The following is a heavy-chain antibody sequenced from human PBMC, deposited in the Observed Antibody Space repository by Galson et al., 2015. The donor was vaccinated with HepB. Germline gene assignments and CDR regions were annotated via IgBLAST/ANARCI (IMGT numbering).Heavy chain of an antibody. Sequence: SVKVSCKASGYTFTSYNINWVRQAPGQGLEWMGWMNPNSGNTGYAQKFQGRVTMTRNTSISTTYMELSSLRSEDTAVYYCARGVCYDSSGYYYGGYYYGMDVWGRGTTVTVSS. D-gene: IGHD3-22*01. V-gene: IGHV1-8*01. CDR2: MNPNSGNT. CDR3: ARGVCYDSSGYYYGGYYYGMDV. J-gene: IGHJ6*02. CDR1: GYTFTSYN.